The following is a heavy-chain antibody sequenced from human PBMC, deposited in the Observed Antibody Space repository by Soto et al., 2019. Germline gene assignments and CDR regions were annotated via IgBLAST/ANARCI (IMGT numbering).Heavy chain of an antibody. Sequence: PGGSLRLSCAASGFTFSSYAMHWVRQAPGKGLEYVSAISSNGGSTYYANSVKGRFTISRDNSKNTLYLQMGSLRAEDMAVYYCARDSGYCTNGVCYPYYMDVWGKGTTVTVSS. CDR3: ARDSGYCTNGVCYPYYMDV. CDR2: ISSNGGST. V-gene: IGHV3-64*01. D-gene: IGHD2-8*01. CDR1: GFTFSSYA. J-gene: IGHJ6*03.